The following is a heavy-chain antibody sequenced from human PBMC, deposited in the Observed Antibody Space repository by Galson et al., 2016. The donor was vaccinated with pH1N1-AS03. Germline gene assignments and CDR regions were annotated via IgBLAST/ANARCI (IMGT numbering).Heavy chain of an antibody. V-gene: IGHV4-34*01. D-gene: IGHD3-10*01. Sequence: SETLSLTCAVYGGSISDYYWTWIRQAPGKGLEWIGEINHSGDTTYNPSLESRVTISADTSTRQFYLTVTSVTAADTALYYCWAYYYGSVTKNCYWGQGTLVTVSS. J-gene: IGHJ4*02. CDR3: WAYYYGSVTKNCY. CDR2: INHSGDT. CDR1: GGSISDYY.